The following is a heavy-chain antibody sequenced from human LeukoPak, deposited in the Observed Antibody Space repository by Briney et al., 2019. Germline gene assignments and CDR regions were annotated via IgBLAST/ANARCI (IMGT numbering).Heavy chain of an antibody. D-gene: IGHD4-17*01. CDR3: VRLNTVTPFDY. J-gene: IGHJ4*02. V-gene: IGHV3-74*01. Sequence: RGSLRLSCAASGFTFSYYWIHWVRQAPGKGLVWVSRVNGDGNSRDYADSMKGRFTISRDNAKNTVYLQMDSLRADDTAVYYCVRLNTVTPFDYWGQGTLVTVSS. CDR2: VNGDGNSR. CDR1: GFTFSYYW.